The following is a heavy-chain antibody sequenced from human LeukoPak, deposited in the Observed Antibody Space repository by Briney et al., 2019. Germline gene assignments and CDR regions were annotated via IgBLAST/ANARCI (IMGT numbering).Heavy chain of an antibody. Sequence: GGSLRLSCAASGFTVSSSYMSWVRQAPGKGLEWVSVMYSGGSTYYADSVKGRFTISRDNSKNTLYLQMNSLRAEDTAVYYCARVYRLYDSSGYYTSSRAFDIWGQGTMVTVSS. CDR1: GFTVSSSY. J-gene: IGHJ3*02. D-gene: IGHD3-22*01. V-gene: IGHV3-53*01. CDR3: ARVYRLYDSSGYYTSSRAFDI. CDR2: MYSGGST.